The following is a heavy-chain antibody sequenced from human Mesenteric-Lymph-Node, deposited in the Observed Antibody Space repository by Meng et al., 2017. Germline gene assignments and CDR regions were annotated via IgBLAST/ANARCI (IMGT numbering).Heavy chain of an antibody. J-gene: IGHJ6*02. CDR3: AKDIVPYSSILYYGMDV. CDR1: GFTFDDYA. CDR2: ISWNSGSI. D-gene: IGHD6-13*01. V-gene: IGHV3-9*01. Sequence: GGSLRLSCAASGFTFDDYAMHWVRQAPGKGPEWVSGISWNSGSIGYADSVKGRFTISRDNAKNSLYLQMNSLRAEDTALYYCAKDIVPYSSILYYGMDVWGQGTTVTVSS.